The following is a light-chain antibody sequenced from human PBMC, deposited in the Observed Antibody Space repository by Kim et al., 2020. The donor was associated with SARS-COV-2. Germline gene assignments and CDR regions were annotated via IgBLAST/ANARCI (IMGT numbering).Light chain of an antibody. CDR3: QAWDSSSWV. Sequence: SVSPGQTASITCSGDKLGDKYACWYQQKPGPSPVLVIYQDSKRPSGIPERFSGSNSGNTATLTISGTQAMDEADYYCQAWDSSSWVFGGGTHLTVL. V-gene: IGLV3-1*01. J-gene: IGLJ3*02. CDR2: QDS. CDR1: KLGDKY.